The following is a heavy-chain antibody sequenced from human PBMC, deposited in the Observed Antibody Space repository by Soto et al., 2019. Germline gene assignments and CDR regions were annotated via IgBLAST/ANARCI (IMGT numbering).Heavy chain of an antibody. CDR2: TIPVFNTA. Sequence: QVQLEQSGAEVKKPGSSVKISCKASGGTLSDHGVSWLRQAPGQGLEWVGGTIPVFNTAKYAPKSQGRVTIVADKSTNIAYIELGSLRSDDTAFYYCARGVYGSGNYYTGPSAFDIWGQGTLVIVSS. CDR1: GGTLSDHG. V-gene: IGHV1-69*06. J-gene: IGHJ3*02. CDR3: ARGVYGSGNYYTGPSAFDI. D-gene: IGHD3-10*01.